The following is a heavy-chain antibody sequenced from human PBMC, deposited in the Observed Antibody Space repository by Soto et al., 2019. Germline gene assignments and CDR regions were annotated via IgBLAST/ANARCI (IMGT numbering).Heavy chain of an antibody. CDR3: ARGARDPKITIFGVGRNYYYYGMDV. V-gene: IGHV3-13*01. CDR1: GFTFSSYD. J-gene: IGHJ6*02. CDR2: IGTAGDT. Sequence: PGGSLRLSCAASGFTFSSYDMHWVRQATGKGLEWVSAIGTAGDTYYPGSVKGRFTISRENAKNSLYLQMNSLRAGDTAVYYCARGARDPKITIFGVGRNYYYYGMDVWGQGTTVTVS. D-gene: IGHD3-3*01.